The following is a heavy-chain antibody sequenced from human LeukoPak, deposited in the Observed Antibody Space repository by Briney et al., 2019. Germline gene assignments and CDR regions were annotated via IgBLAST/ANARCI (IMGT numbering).Heavy chain of an antibody. Sequence: SETLSLTCSVPGGSISSLYWSWIRQPPGKGLEWIGYIYYTGSTNYSPSLKSRVTMFVDMSKNQFSLRLSSVTAADTAVYYCARHRAYSSSSPFDYWGQGTLVTVSS. J-gene: IGHJ4*02. CDR1: GGSISSLY. CDR2: IYYTGST. D-gene: IGHD6-6*01. CDR3: ARHRAYSSSSPFDY. V-gene: IGHV4-59*08.